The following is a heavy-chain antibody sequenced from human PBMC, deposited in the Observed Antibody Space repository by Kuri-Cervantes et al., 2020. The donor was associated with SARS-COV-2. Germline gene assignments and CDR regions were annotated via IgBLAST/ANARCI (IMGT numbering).Heavy chain of an antibody. J-gene: IGHJ5*02. CDR3: ARAKNRKEWFDP. D-gene: IGHD1-14*01. CDR1: GGSISSSSYY. V-gene: IGHV4-39*07. Sequence: SEILSLTCTVSGGSISSSSYYWDWIRQPPGKGLEWIGSIYHSGSTYYNPSLKSRVTISVDTSKNQFSLKLSSVTAADTAVYYCARAKNRKEWFDPWGQGTLVTVSS. CDR2: IYHSGST.